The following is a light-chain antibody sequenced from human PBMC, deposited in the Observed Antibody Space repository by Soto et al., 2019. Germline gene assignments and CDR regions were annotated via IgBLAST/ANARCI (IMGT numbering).Light chain of an antibody. CDR2: GAS. CDR1: QSVSSSY. V-gene: IGKV3-20*01. J-gene: IGKJ4*01. Sequence: EIVLTQSPGTLSLSPGERATLSCRASQSVSSSYLAWYQQKPGQAPRLLIYGASSRATGIPDRFSSSGSGTDFTLTISRLEPEDFAVYYCQLTELTFGGGTKVEIK. CDR3: QLTELT.